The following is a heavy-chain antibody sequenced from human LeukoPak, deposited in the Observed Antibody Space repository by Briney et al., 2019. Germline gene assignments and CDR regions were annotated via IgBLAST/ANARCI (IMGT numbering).Heavy chain of an antibody. V-gene: IGHV3-49*04. CDR3: TGPGGAA. CDR1: GFTFGEYA. J-gene: IGHJ4*02. CDR2: IRSKAYGGTT. D-gene: IGHD6-13*01. Sequence: PGGSLRLSCTASGFTFGEYAMNWVRQAPGKGLEWVGFIRSKAYGGTTEYAASVKGRFTISRDDSKSIAYLQMNSLKTEDTAVYYCTGPGGAAWGQGTLVTVSS.